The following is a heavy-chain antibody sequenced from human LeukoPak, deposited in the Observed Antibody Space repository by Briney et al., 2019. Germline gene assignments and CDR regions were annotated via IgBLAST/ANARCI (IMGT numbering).Heavy chain of an antibody. Sequence: GGSLRLSCAASGFTFSSYSMNWVRQAPGKGLEWVSYISSSSTIYYADSVKGRFTISRDNAKNSLYLQMNSLRAEDTAVYYCATTYSFDYWGQGTLVTVSS. V-gene: IGHV3-48*01. CDR2: ISSSSTI. J-gene: IGHJ4*02. CDR1: GFTFSSYS. CDR3: ATTYSFDY.